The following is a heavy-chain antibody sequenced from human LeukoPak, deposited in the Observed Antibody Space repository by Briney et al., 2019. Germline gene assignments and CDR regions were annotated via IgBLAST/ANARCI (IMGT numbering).Heavy chain of an antibody. CDR2: IYTSGST. CDR3: ARAPPPRYSSIGSYYYGMDV. V-gene: IGHV4-61*02. J-gene: IGHJ6*02. D-gene: IGHD6-19*01. Sequence: PSETLSLTCTVSGGSISSGSYYWSWIRQPAGKGLEWIGRIYTSGSTNYNPSLKSRVTISVDTSKNQFSLRLSSVTAADTAVYYCARAPPPRYSSIGSYYYGMDVWGQGTTVTVSS. CDR1: GGSISSGSYY.